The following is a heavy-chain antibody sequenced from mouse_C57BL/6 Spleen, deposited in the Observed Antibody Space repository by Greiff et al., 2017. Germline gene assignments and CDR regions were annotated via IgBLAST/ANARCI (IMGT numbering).Heavy chain of an antibody. Sequence: EVQLVESEGGLVQPGSSMKLSCTASGFTFSDYYMAWVRQVPEKGLEWVANIYSDGSSTYYLDSLKSRFIISRDNAKNFLYLQMSSLKSEDTATDDCATYYDYCDWFADWGQGTLVTVSA. CDR1: GFTFSDYY. CDR2: IYSDGSST. D-gene: IGHD2-4*01. V-gene: IGHV5-16*01. J-gene: IGHJ3*01. CDR3: ATYYDYCDWFAD.